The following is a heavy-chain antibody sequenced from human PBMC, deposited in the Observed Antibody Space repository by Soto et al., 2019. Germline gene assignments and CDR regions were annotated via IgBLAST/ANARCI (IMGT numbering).Heavy chain of an antibody. V-gene: IGHV3-23*01. CDR1: GFTFRFYA. Sequence: EVQLLESGGGLVQPGGSLRLSCAASGFTFRFYAMTWVRQAPGKGLEWVSSITGSGGDMYYADSVKGRFTISRDNAKDTVYLEMTGLRDDDTGVYYCVRARARGDDWGPGTLVTVSS. D-gene: IGHD3-16*01. CDR3: VRARARGDD. CDR2: ITGSGGDM. J-gene: IGHJ4*02.